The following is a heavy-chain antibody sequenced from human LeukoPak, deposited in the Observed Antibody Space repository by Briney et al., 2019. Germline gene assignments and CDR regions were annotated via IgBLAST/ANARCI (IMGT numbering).Heavy chain of an antibody. CDR2: IYTSGST. J-gene: IGHJ4*02. V-gene: IGHV4-4*07. CDR1: GGSISSYY. CDR3: ARDSMVRGVMVWDY. Sequence: SETLSLTCTVSGGSISSYYWSWIRQPAGKGLEWIGRIYTSGSTNYNPSLKSRVTISVDTSKNQFSLKLSSVTAADTAVYYCARDSMVRGVMVWDYWGQGTLVTVSS. D-gene: IGHD3-10*01.